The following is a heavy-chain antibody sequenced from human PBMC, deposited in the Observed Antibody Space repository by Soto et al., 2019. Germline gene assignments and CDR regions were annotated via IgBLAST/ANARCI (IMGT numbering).Heavy chain of an antibody. CDR1: GFTFSDYA. D-gene: IGHD6-19*01. Sequence: VQLVESGGGVVQPGRSLRLSCAASGFTFSDYAMHWVRQAPGKGLEWVAVVSHDGRNTHYADSVKGRFTISRDSSKNTVSREMTSLRAEDTAVYYCAKGGRQWLVTSDFNYWGQGALVTVSS. V-gene: IGHV3-30*18. CDR3: AKGGRQWLVTSDFNY. J-gene: IGHJ4*02. CDR2: VSHDGRNT.